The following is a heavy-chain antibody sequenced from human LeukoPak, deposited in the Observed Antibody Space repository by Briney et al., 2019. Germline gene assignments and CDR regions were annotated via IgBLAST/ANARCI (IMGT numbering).Heavy chain of an antibody. J-gene: IGHJ6*03. V-gene: IGHV1-69*05. CDR2: IIPIFGTA. D-gene: IGHD3-22*01. CDR1: GGTFSSYA. CDR3: ARGGYDSSGYYYYYYYMDV. Sequence: SVKVSCKASGGTFSSYAISWVRQAPGQGLEWMGGIIPIFGTANYAQKFQGRVTITTDESTSTAYMELSSLTSEDTAVYYCARGGYDSSGYYYYYYYMDVWGKGTTVTVSS.